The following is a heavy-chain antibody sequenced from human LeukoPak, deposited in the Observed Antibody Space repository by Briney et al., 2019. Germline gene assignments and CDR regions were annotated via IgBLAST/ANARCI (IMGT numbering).Heavy chain of an antibody. Sequence: GGSLRLSCAASGFTFSSYGMHWVRQAPGKGLEWVAFIRYDGSNKYYADSVKGRFTISRDNSKNTLYLQMNSLRAEDTAVYYCAKGGSRYSYGDFDYWGQGTLVTVSS. D-gene: IGHD5-18*01. CDR3: AKGGSRYSYGDFDY. CDR2: IRYDGSNK. V-gene: IGHV3-30*02. J-gene: IGHJ4*02. CDR1: GFTFSSYG.